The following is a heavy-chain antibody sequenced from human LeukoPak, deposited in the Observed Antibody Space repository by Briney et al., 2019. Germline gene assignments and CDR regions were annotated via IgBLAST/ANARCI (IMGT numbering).Heavy chain of an antibody. CDR3: ARDTALRFLEWLLYDY. Sequence: ASVKVSCKASGGTFTSYGISWVRQAPGQGLEWMGWISAYNGNTNYAQKLQGRVTMTTDTSTSTAYMELRSLRSDDTAVYYCARDTALRFLEWLLYDYWGQGTLVTVSS. CDR1: GGTFTSYG. J-gene: IGHJ4*02. D-gene: IGHD3-3*01. CDR2: ISAYNGNT. V-gene: IGHV1-18*01.